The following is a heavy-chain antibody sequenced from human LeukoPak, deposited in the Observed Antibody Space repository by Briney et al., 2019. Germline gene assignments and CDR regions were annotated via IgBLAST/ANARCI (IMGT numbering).Heavy chain of an antibody. J-gene: IGHJ4*02. CDR3: ASNEQYSGSWY. CDR2: ISGYNGNT. D-gene: IGHD1-26*01. V-gene: IGHV1-18*01. Sequence: GSSVKVSCKASGGAFSSYAISWVRQAPGQGLEWMGWISGYNGNTNYAQKFQGRVTMTTDTSTTTAYMELRSLRADDTAVYYCASNEQYSGSWYWGQGTLVTVSS. CDR1: GGAFSSYA.